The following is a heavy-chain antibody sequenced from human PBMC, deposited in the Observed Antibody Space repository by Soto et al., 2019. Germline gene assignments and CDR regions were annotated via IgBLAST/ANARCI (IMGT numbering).Heavy chain of an antibody. CDR3: ARGHSSGNWFDP. CDR1: GYTFTSYY. J-gene: IGHJ5*02. V-gene: IGHV1-46*01. Sequence: QVQLVQSGAEVKKPGASVKVSCKASGYTFTSYYMHWVRQAPGQGLEWMGIINPSGGSTSYAQKFQGRVTMTRDTSISTAYMELSSLRSEDTAVYYCARGHSSGNWFDPWGQGTLVTVSS. D-gene: IGHD6-25*01. CDR2: INPSGGST.